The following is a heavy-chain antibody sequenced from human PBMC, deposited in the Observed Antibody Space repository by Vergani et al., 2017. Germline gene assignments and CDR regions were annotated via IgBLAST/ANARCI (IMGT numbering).Heavy chain of an antibody. J-gene: IGHJ6*02. Sequence: EVQLLESGGGLVQPGGSLRLSCAASGFTFSNYAMSWVRQALGKGLEWVSTISGSGGSTYYADSVKGRFTISRDNSKNTLNLQMNSLRAEDTAVYYCAKANPRNSGYDYLYYYHAMDVWGQGTTVTVSS. V-gene: IGHV3-23*01. CDR3: AKANPRNSGYDYLYYYHAMDV. CDR2: ISGSGGST. CDR1: GFTFSNYA. D-gene: IGHD5-12*01.